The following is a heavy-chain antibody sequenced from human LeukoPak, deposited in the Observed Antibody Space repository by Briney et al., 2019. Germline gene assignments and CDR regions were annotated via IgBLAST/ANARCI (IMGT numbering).Heavy chain of an antibody. D-gene: IGHD4-17*01. Sequence: SETLSLTCTVSGGSISSGSYYLSWIRQPAGKGLEWIGRIYTSGSTNYNPSLKSRVTISVDTSKNQFSLKLSSVTAADTAVYYCARSTYGDYVLYWGRGTLVTVSS. V-gene: IGHV4-61*02. CDR3: ARSTYGDYVLY. J-gene: IGHJ4*02. CDR1: GGSISSGSYY. CDR2: IYTSGST.